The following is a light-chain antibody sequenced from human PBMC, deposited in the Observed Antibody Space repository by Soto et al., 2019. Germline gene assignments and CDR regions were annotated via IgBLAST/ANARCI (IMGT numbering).Light chain of an antibody. CDR3: NSYTSSSTLV. CDR2: NVY. Sequence: QSVLTQPASVSGSPGQSITISCTGTSSDVGGYNFVSWYQQHPGKAPKLMLYNVYDRPSGISHRFSGSRFGNTASLTISGLQAEDEAHYYCNSYTSSSTLVFGGGTKLTVL. V-gene: IGLV2-14*03. CDR1: SSDVGGYNF. J-gene: IGLJ2*01.